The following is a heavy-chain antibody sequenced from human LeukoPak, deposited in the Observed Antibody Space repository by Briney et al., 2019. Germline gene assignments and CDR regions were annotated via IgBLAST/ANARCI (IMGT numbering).Heavy chain of an antibody. J-gene: IGHJ4*02. V-gene: IGHV3-30*19. Sequence: GGSLRLSCAASGFTFSSFGMYWVRQAPGKGLEWVSLISYDGSDKFYSGSVKGRFTISRDNSKNTVYLQMNSLRAEDTAIYFCARSPGGSGYSYSNFWGQGTLVTVSS. D-gene: IGHD3-22*01. CDR1: GFTFSSFG. CDR2: ISYDGSDK. CDR3: ARSPGGSGYSYSNF.